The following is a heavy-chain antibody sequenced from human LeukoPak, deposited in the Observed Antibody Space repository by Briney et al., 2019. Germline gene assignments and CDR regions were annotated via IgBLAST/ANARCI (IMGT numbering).Heavy chain of an antibody. J-gene: IGHJ4*02. CDR1: GFTFSRYS. D-gene: IGHD6-19*01. CDR3: AREGENGWSEAFDY. V-gene: IGHV3-21*01. Sequence: GGSLRFSCAASGFTFSRYSMNRVRQAPGKGLEWVSSISGSSRSIYYADSVKGRFTISRDNAKNSLFLQMNSLRAEDTAVYYCAREGENGWSEAFDYWGQGTLVTVSS. CDR2: ISGSSRSI.